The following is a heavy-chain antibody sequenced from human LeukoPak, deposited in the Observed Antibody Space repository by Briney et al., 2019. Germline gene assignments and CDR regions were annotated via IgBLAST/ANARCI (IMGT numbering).Heavy chain of an antibody. CDR3: ARVFHYDFWSGYLPNDAFDI. J-gene: IGHJ3*02. D-gene: IGHD3-3*01. V-gene: IGHV4-34*01. CDR1: GGSFSGYY. CDR2: INHSGST. Sequence: PSETLSLTCAVYGGSFSGYYWSWIRQPPGKGLEWIGEINHSGSTNYNPSLKSRVTISVDTSKNQFSLKLSSVTAADTAVYYCARVFHYDFWSGYLPNDAFDIWGQGTMVTVSS.